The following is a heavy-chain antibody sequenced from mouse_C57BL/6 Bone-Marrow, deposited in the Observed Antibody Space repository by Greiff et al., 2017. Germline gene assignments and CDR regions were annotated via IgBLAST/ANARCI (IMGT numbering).Heavy chain of an antibody. Sequence: QVQLQQPGAELVKPGASVKLSCKASGYTFTSYWMQWVKQRPGQGLEWIGEIDPSDSYTNYNQKFKGKATLTVDTSSSTAYMQLSSLTSEYSAVYYCARDDGYFYWYFDVWGTGTTVTVSS. J-gene: IGHJ1*03. CDR2: IDPSDSYT. D-gene: IGHD2-3*01. CDR3: ARDDGYFYWYFDV. V-gene: IGHV1-50*01. CDR1: GYTFTSYW.